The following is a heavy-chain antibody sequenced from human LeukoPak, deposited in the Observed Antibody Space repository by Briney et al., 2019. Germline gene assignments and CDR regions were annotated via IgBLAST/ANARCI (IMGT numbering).Heavy chain of an antibody. V-gene: IGHV3-23*01. CDR1: GFTFSSYA. J-gene: IGHJ4*02. CDR2: IRGTGGGT. D-gene: IGHD4-23*01. CDR3: ARWTTVGSFDY. Sequence: GGSLRLSCAASGFTFSSYAMSWVRQAPGKGLECVSSIRGTGGGTYYADSVKGRFTISRDNSKNTLYLQMNSLRAEDTAVYYCARWTTVGSFDYWGQGTLVTVSS.